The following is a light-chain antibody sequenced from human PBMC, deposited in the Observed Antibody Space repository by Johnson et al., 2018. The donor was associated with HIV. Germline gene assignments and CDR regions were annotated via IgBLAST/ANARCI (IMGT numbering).Light chain of an antibody. Sequence: QSVLTQPPSVSAAPGQKVTISCSGSSSNIGNNYVSWYQQLPGTAPKLLIYDNNKRPSGISDRFSGSKSGASATLGITGLQTGDAADYYCGTWYSSLRSGFFGTGTKVTVL. J-gene: IGLJ1*01. V-gene: IGLV1-51*01. CDR2: DNN. CDR3: GTWYSSLRSGF. CDR1: SSNIGNNY.